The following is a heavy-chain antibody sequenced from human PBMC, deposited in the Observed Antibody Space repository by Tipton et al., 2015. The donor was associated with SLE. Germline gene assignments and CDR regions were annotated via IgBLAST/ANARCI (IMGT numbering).Heavy chain of an antibody. J-gene: IGHJ4*02. D-gene: IGHD3-10*01. CDR2: IKQDGSEK. V-gene: IGHV3-7*01. Sequence: GSLRLSCAASGFTFSSYWMSWVRQAPGKGLEWVANIKQDGSEKYYVDSVKGRFTISRDNAKNSLYLQMNSLRAEDTAVYYCARKLITMVQEGYFDYWGQGTLVTVSS. CDR1: GFTFSSYW. CDR3: ARKLITMVQEGYFDY.